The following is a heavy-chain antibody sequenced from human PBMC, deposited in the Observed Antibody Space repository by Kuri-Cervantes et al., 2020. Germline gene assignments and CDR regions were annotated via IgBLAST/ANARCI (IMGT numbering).Heavy chain of an antibody. J-gene: IGHJ6*02. CDR1: GYTFTDYY. Sequence: SVKVSCKASGYTFTDYYMHWVRQAPGQGLEWMGRIIPILGIANYAQKFQGRVTITADKSTSTAYMELSSLRSEDTAVYYCARGITTAVYYYYGMDVWGQGTTVTVSS. CDR2: IIPILGIA. CDR3: ARGITTAVYYYYGMDV. V-gene: IGHV1-69*04. D-gene: IGHD4-11*01.